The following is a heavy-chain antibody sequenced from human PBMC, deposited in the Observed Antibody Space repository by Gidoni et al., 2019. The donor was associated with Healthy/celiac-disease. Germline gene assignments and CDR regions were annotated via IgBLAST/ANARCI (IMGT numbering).Heavy chain of an antibody. J-gene: IGHJ4*02. CDR3: ARFDYGDYAVLFAY. CDR1: GGSISSGGYY. CDR2: IYYSGST. Sequence: QVQLQESGPGLVKPSQTLSLTCTVSGGSISSGGYYWSWIRQHPGKGLEWSGYIYYSGSTYYNPSLKSRVTISVDTSKNQFSLKLSSVTAADTAVYYCARFDYGDYAVLFAYWGQGTLVTVSS. D-gene: IGHD4-17*01. V-gene: IGHV4-31*03.